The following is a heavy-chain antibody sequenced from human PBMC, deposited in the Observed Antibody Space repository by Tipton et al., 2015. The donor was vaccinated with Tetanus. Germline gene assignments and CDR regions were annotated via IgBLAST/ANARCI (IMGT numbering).Heavy chain of an antibody. CDR1: GFAFDKYA. Sequence: SLRLSCTASGFAFDKYAMNWVRQAPGKGLEWVSGISGLGRTTDYADSVKGRFTISRDNSKDTLYLQMNSLRPEDTAVYYCARDGFYYGSGSYYRAFWGQGTLVTVSP. V-gene: IGHV3-23*01. CDR2: ISGLGRTT. D-gene: IGHD3-10*01. J-gene: IGHJ4*02. CDR3: ARDGFYYGSGSYYRAF.